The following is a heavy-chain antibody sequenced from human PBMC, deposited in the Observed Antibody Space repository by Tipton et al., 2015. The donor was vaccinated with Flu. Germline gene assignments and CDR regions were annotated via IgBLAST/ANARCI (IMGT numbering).Heavy chain of an antibody. Sequence: TLSLTCSVSGGSISQYYWSWIRQPPGKGLEWIGYIYYTGSIHYNPSLKSRVIISVDTSQNVLSLLLSSVIAADTAVYYWARHRRSTLAHWGQGVLVTVSS. CDR2: IYYTGSI. CDR3: ARHRRSTLAH. CDR1: GGSISQYY. J-gene: IGHJ4*02. V-gene: IGHV4-59*08.